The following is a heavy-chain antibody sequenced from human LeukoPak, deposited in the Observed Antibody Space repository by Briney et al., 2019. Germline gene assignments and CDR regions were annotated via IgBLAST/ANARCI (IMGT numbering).Heavy chain of an antibody. V-gene: IGHV3-66*01. CDR1: GFTVSSNY. Sequence: PGGSLRLSCAASGFTVSSNYMSWVRQAPGKGLEWVSVIYSGGSTYYADSVKGRFTISRDNSKNTLYLQMNSLRAEDTAVYYCARFETTTSGAFDIWGQGTMVTVSS. CDR3: ARFETTTSGAFDI. CDR2: IYSGGST. D-gene: IGHD1-1*01. J-gene: IGHJ3*02.